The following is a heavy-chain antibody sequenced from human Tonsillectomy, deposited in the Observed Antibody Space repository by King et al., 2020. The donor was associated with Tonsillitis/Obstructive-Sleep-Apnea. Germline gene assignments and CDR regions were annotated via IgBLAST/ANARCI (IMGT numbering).Heavy chain of an antibody. CDR3: ASAEGGIPYCSYGLDV. D-gene: IGHD2-15*01. CDR1: GGSISSYY. V-gene: IGHV4-59*01. CDR2: IYYSGST. Sequence: QLQESGPGLVKPSETLSLTCTVSGGSISSYYWSWIRQPPGKGLEWIGYIYYSGSTNYNPSLKSRVTISVDTSKNQFSLKLSSVTAADTAVYYCASAEGGIPYCSYGLDVWGQGTTVTVSS. J-gene: IGHJ6*02.